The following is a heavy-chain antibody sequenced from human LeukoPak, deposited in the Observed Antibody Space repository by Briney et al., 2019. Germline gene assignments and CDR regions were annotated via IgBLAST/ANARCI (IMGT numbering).Heavy chain of an antibody. CDR2: ISGSGGST. D-gene: IGHD6-19*01. Sequence: GGSLRLSCAASGFTFSSYWMSWVRQAPGKGLEWVSAISGSGGSTYYADSVKGRFTISRDMSKNTLYLQMNSLRAEDTAVYYCAKGGYSSGWFCSDFDYWGQGTLVTVSS. CDR1: GFTFSSYW. CDR3: AKGGYSSGWFCSDFDY. V-gene: IGHV3-23*01. J-gene: IGHJ4*02.